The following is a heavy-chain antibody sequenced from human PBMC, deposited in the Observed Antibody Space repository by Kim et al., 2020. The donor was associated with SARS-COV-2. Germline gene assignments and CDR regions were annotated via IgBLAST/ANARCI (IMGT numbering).Heavy chain of an antibody. CDR3: ASPLHSD. Sequence: SETLSLTCTVSRGSISDSNLSWNWIRQSPGKGLEWIAGISSTGYTHYNPSLRTRVTISVDTSKNEFSLRITSVSAADTAMYYCASPLHSDWGRGILVTVSS. CDR2: ISSTGYT. J-gene: IGHJ4*02. CDR1: RGSISDSNLS. D-gene: IGHD4-4*01. V-gene: IGHV4-39*01.